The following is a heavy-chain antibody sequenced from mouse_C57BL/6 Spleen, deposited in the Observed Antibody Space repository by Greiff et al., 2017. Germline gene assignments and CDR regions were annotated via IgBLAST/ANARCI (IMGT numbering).Heavy chain of an antibody. V-gene: IGHV1-72*01. CDR3: ARRVSTTADYAMDY. Sequence: QVQLQQPGAELVKPGASVKLSCKASGYTFTSYWMHWVKQRPGRGLEWIGRIDPNSGGTKYNEKFKSKATLTVDKPSSTSYMQRSSLTSEDSAVYYCARRVSTTADYAMDYWGQGTSVTVSS. CDR2: IDPNSGGT. CDR1: GYTFTSYW. D-gene: IGHD1-1*01. J-gene: IGHJ4*01.